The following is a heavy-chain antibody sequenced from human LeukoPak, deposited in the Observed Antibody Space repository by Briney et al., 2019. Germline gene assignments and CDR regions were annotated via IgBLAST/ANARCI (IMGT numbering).Heavy chain of an antibody. CDR1: GGSFSGFY. CDR2: INHSGST. D-gene: IGHD2-2*02. Sequence: KPSETLSLTCAVYGGSFSGFYWSWIRQPPGKGLEWIGEINHSGSTNYNPSLKSRVTLSLDTSKNQFSLKLSSVTAADTAVYYCATDREGPAAIISGIDVWGQGTTVTVSS. V-gene: IGHV4-34*01. J-gene: IGHJ6*02. CDR3: ATDREGPAAIISGIDV.